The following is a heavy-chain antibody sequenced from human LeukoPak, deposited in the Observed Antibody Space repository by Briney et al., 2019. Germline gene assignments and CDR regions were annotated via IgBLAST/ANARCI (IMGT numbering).Heavy chain of an antibody. V-gene: IGHV4-4*07. D-gene: IGHD3-10*01. CDR3: ARPSTYYYGSGSYDYAFDI. J-gene: IGHJ3*02. CDR2: IYTSGST. Sequence: SETLSLTCTVSGGSISSYYWSWIRQPAGKGLEWIGRIYTSGSTNYNPSLKSRVTMSVDTSKNQFSLELSSVTAADTAVYYCARPSTYYYGSGSYDYAFDIWGQGTMVTVSS. CDR1: GGSISSYY.